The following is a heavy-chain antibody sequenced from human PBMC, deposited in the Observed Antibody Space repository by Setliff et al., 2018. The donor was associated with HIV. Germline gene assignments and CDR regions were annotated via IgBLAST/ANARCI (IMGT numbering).Heavy chain of an antibody. CDR3: ARIGWKQGAVGSFCDY. CDR1: GGSISGSNYY. J-gene: IGHJ4*02. D-gene: IGHD3-10*01. V-gene: IGHV4-39*07. Sequence: PSETLSLTCTVSGGSISGSNYYWGWIRQPPGKGLEWVGSIYYSGSTYYSPSLKSRVTISVDTSKNLFSLRLRSVTAADTAVYYCARIGWKQGAVGSFCDYWGQGTLVTVSS. CDR2: IYYSGST.